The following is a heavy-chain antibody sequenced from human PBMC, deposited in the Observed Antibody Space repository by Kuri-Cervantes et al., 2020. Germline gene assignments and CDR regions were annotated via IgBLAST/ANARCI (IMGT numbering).Heavy chain of an antibody. J-gene: IGHJ4*02. Sequence: GESLKISCAASGFTFSSYSMNWVRQAPGKGLEWVSYISGSSSTIYYADSVKGRFTISRDNSKNTLYLQMNSLRAEDTAVYYCAKDSAMKYYYGSGSYYIPPDYWGQGTLVTVSS. V-gene: IGHV3-48*01. D-gene: IGHD3-10*01. CDR3: AKDSAMKYYYGSGSYYIPPDY. CDR2: ISGSSSTI. CDR1: GFTFSSYS.